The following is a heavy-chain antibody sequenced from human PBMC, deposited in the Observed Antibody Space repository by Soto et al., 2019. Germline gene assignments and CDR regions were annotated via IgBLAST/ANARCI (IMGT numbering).Heavy chain of an antibody. Sequence: QVQLVESGGGVVQPGRSLSLSCAASGFTFSSYAMHWVRQAPGKGLEWVAVISYDGSNKYYADSVKRRFTISRDNSKNPLYLQMNSLRAEDTAVYYCARAGCDGGSCYTLVGLRYGMDVWGQGTTVTVSS. CDR1: GFTFSSYA. CDR2: ISYDGSNK. V-gene: IGHV3-30-3*01. J-gene: IGHJ6*02. CDR3: ARAGCDGGSCYTLVGLRYGMDV. D-gene: IGHD2-15*01.